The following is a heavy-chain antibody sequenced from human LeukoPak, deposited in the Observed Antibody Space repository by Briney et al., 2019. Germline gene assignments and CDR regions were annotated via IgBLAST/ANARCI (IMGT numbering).Heavy chain of an antibody. Sequence: SETLSLTCTVAGDSISSGDYFCNWIRQPPGKGLEWIGYIYYSGSTSYNPSLKSRVTISVDTSKNQFSLKLTSVTAADTAVYYCARGSAYYWFDYWGRGTLVTVSS. V-gene: IGHV4-30-4*01. J-gene: IGHJ4*02. D-gene: IGHD2-21*02. CDR1: GDSISSGDYF. CDR3: ARGSAYYWFDY. CDR2: IYYSGST.